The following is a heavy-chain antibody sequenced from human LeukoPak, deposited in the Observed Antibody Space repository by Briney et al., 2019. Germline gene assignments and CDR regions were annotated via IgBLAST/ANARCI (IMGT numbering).Heavy chain of an antibody. Sequence: GGSLRLSCAASGFTFSSYSMNWVRQAPGKGLEWVSSISSSSSYIYYADSVKGRFTISRDNAKNSLYLQMNSLRAEDTAVYYCARGRYDYVWGSFSLEPMGYNWFDPWGQGTLVTVSS. V-gene: IGHV3-21*01. J-gene: IGHJ5*02. D-gene: IGHD3-16*01. CDR2: ISSSSSYI. CDR1: GFTFSSYS. CDR3: ARGRYDYVWGSFSLEPMGYNWFDP.